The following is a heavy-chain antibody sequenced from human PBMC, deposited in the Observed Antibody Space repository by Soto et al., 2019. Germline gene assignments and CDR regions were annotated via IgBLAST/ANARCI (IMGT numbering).Heavy chain of an antibody. Sequence: EVQLLASGGGLVQPGGSLRLSCAASGVTFSSYAMSWVRQAPGKGLEWVSTISGSGAGTYYADSVIGRFTISRDNSKSTLYLQMNSLRADDTALYYCAKDQRSSGGRWFDPWGQGTLVTVSS. J-gene: IGHJ5*02. D-gene: IGHD6-19*01. CDR2: ISGSGAGT. CDR3: AKDQRSSGGRWFDP. CDR1: GVTFSSYA. V-gene: IGHV3-23*01.